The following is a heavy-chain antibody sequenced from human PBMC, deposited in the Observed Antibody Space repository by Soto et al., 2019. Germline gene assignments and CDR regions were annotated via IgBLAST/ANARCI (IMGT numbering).Heavy chain of an antibody. D-gene: IGHD6-19*01. CDR2: RYHSGNT. Sequence: QVQLQESGPGLVKPSGTLSLTCAVSGGSISSSNWWRWVRQPPGKGPEWTGERYHSGNTNYIPSIKSRLTRPVDKSNHQFPLKLSSVTAADTAVYYCAREEQWLADWYFDLWGRGTLVTGSS. CDR1: GGSISSSNW. CDR3: AREEQWLADWYFDL. J-gene: IGHJ2*01. V-gene: IGHV4-4*02.